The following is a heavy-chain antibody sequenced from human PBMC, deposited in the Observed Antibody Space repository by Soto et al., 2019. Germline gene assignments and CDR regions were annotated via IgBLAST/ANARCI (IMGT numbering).Heavy chain of an antibody. D-gene: IGHD5-18*01. V-gene: IGHV4-61*08. J-gene: IGHJ4*02. CDR3: ARAGGYSYGYYFDY. Sequence: SGDYCWSRIMQNPGKGLEWIGYIYYSGSTNYNPSLKSRVTISVDTSKNQFSLKLSSVTAADTAVSSCARAGGYSYGYYFDYSGQGTLVTGSS. CDR1: SGDYC. CDR2: IYYSGST.